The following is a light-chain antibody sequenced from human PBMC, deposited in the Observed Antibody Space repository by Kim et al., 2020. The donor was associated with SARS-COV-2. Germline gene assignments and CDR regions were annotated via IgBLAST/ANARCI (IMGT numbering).Light chain of an antibody. J-gene: IGKJ1*01. V-gene: IGKV1-9*01. CDR2: AAS. CDR3: QQYNVPPRT. CDR1: QAIGNY. Sequence: ASVGDRVTITCRASQAIGNYLAWYQQDPGKAPKLLIYAASTLQTGVPSRFSGSGSRTEFTLTISSLQPEDFTTYSCQQYNVPPRTFGQGTKVDIK.